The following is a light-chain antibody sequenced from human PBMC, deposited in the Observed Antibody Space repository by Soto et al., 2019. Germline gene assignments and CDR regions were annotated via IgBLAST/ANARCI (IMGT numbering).Light chain of an antibody. CDR2: KAS. CDR1: QTISSW. J-gene: IGKJ1*01. V-gene: IGKV1-5*03. Sequence: DIQMTQSPSTLSGSVGDRVTITCRASQTISSWLAWYQQKPGKAPKLLIYKASTLKSGVQSRFSGSGSGTEFTLTIRSLQPDDFATYYCQHYDSYSGTFGQGTKVDIK. CDR3: QHYDSYSGT.